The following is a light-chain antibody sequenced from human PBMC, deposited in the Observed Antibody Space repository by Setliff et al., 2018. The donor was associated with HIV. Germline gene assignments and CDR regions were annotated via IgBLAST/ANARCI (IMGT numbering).Light chain of an antibody. CDR2: DAS. J-gene: IGKJ1*01. CDR3: LQYYDGPRT. V-gene: IGKV3-15*01. Sequence: VVTQSPDTLYVSPGETVTLSCTTSQAANNKVAWYLHRPGQGPKLLIYDASFRAADVPARFSGSGSGTGYTLAIASLQSDDFGIYYCLQYYDGPRTFGQGTKVDNK. CDR1: QAANNK.